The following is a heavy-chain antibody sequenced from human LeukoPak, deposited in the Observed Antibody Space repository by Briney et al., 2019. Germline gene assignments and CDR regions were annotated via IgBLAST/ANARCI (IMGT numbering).Heavy chain of an antibody. D-gene: IGHD3-3*01. CDR2: ISGSGGST. J-gene: IGHJ3*02. V-gene: IGHV3-23*01. CDR1: GFTFSSYA. CDR3: AKDRAVLRFLEWLFGDAFDI. Sequence: PGGSLRLSCAASGFTFSSYAMSWVRQAPGKGLEWASAISGSGGSTYYADSVKGRFTISRDNSKNTLYLQMNSLRAEDTAVYYCAKDRAVLRFLEWLFGDAFDIWGQGTMVTVSS.